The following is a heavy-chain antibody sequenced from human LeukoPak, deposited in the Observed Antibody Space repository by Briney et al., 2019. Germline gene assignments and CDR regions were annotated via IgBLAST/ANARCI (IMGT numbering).Heavy chain of an antibody. CDR3: AKDPQAYCGGDCYSGGPFDI. CDR1: GFTFSSYA. Sequence: GGSLRLSCAASGFTFSSYAMYWVRQAPGKGLEWVAVISYDGSDKFYADSVKGRFTISRDSSKNTLYLQMNSLRAEDTAVYYCAKDPQAYCGGDCYSGGPFDIWGQGTMVTVSS. V-gene: IGHV3-30*04. J-gene: IGHJ3*02. CDR2: ISYDGSDK. D-gene: IGHD2-21*02.